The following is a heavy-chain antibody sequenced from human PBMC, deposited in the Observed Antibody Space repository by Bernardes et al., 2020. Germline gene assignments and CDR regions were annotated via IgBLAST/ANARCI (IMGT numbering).Heavy chain of an antibody. J-gene: IGHJ3*02. CDR2: INPNSGGT. CDR1: GYTFTGYY. Sequence: ASVKVSCKASGYTFTGYYMHWVRQAPGQGLEWMGWINPNSGGTNYAQKFQGRVTMTRDTSISTAYMELSRLRSDDTAVYYCARTHDSSGYYHAFDIWGQGTMVTVSS. V-gene: IGHV1-2*02. D-gene: IGHD3-22*01. CDR3: ARTHDSSGYYHAFDI.